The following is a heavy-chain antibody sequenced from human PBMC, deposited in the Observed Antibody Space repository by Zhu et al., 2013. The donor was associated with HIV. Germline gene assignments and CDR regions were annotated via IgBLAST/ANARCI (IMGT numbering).Heavy chain of an antibody. CDR3: ARQLPFAAAAGKPFEYFQH. CDR1: GGTFSSYA. Sequence: QVQLVQSGAEVKKPGSSVKVSCKASGGTFSSYAISWVRQAPGQGLEWMGGIIPMFGTANYAQKFQGRVTITADESTSTAYMELSSLRSEDTAVYYCARQLPFAAAAGKPFEYFQHWGQGTLVTVSS. V-gene: IGHV1-69*01. J-gene: IGHJ1*01. CDR2: IIPMFGTA. D-gene: IGHD6-13*01.